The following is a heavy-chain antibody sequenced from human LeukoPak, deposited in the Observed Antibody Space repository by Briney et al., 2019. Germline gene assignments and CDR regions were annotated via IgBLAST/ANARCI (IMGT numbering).Heavy chain of an antibody. Sequence: ASVKVSCKASGYTFTGYYMHWVRQAPGQGLEWMGWISAYNGNTNYAQKLQGRVTMTTDTSTSTAYMELRSLRSDDTAVYYCARDYVQLRPPGYWGQGTLVTVSS. V-gene: IGHV1-18*04. D-gene: IGHD5-18*01. J-gene: IGHJ4*02. CDR3: ARDYVQLRPPGY. CDR1: GYTFTGYY. CDR2: ISAYNGNT.